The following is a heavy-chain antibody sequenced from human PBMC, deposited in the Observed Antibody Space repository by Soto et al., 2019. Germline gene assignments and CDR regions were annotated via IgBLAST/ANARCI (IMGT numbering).Heavy chain of an antibody. CDR3: AKERAEATCYDY. CDR1: GFTFRSFA. Sequence: HPGGSLRLSCAASGFTFRSFAMTWVRQAPGKGLEWVSAITGSGSSTHYADSVKGRFTISRDNSKNTLYLQMNSLRAEDTAVYYCAKERAEATCYDYWGPGTLVTVSS. J-gene: IGHJ4*02. D-gene: IGHD6-25*01. CDR2: ITGSGSST. V-gene: IGHV3-23*01.